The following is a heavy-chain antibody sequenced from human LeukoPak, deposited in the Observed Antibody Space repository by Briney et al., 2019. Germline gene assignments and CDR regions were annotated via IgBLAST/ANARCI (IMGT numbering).Heavy chain of an antibody. CDR3: ARDYGDRSGYTFDI. D-gene: IGHD4-17*01. V-gene: IGHV5-10-1*01. CDR2: IHPTDSHT. J-gene: IGHJ3*02. Sequence: GESLKISCKGSGYSFTTYWISWVRQMPGEGLEWMGRIHPTDSHTDYGPSFQGHVTISADKSISTAYLQWSSLKASDSAMYYCARDYGDRSGYTFDIWGQGTMVTVSS. CDR1: GYSFTTYW.